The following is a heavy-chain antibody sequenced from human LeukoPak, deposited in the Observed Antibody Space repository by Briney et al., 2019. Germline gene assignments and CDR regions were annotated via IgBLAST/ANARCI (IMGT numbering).Heavy chain of an antibody. CDR3: ARTVVVAAYYFDY. J-gene: IGHJ4*02. CDR2: IKQDGSEK. CDR1: GFTFSGYW. V-gene: IGHV3-7*01. D-gene: IGHD2-15*01. Sequence: GGSLRLSCAASGFTFSGYWMSWVRQAPGKGLEWVANIKQDGSEKYYVDSVKGQFTISRDNAKNSLYLQMNSLRAEDTAVYYCARTVVVAAYYFDYWGQGTLVTVSS.